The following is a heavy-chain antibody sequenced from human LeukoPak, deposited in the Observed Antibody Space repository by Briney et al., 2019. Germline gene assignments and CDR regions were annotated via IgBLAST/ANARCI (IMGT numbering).Heavy chain of an antibody. Sequence: SETLSLTCAVYGGSFSGYYWSWIRQPPGKGLEWIGSIHQSGSTYYNPSLKSRVTISVDTTKNQFSLKLSSVTAADTAVYYCARDPRAFDIGGQGTMVTVSS. CDR1: GGSFSGYY. CDR3: ARDPRAFDI. J-gene: IGHJ3*02. CDR2: IHQSGST. V-gene: IGHV4-34*01.